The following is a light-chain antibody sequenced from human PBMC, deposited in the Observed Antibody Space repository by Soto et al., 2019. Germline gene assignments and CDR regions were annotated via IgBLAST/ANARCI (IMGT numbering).Light chain of an antibody. Sequence: DIQMTQSPSTLSASVGDRVTITCRASQSMSDWLAWDQQRSGKAPKLLIYKASSLQSGVPPSFSGSGSGTEFTLTSSSLQPDDFATYYCQQYNRFPYTFGQGTKLEIK. CDR1: QSMSDW. CDR2: KAS. V-gene: IGKV1-5*03. CDR3: QQYNRFPYT. J-gene: IGKJ2*01.